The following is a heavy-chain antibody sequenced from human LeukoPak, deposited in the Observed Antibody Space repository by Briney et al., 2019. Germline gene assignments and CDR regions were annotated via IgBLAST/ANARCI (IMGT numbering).Heavy chain of an antibody. CDR2: ISRSSNYI. J-gene: IGHJ4*02. D-gene: IGHD4-11*01. V-gene: IGHV3-21*01. Sequence: KPGGSLRLSCAASGFTFSSYAMNWVRQAPGKGLEWVSSISRSSNYIYYADSVKGRFTISRDNAKNSLYLQMNSLRAEDTAVYYCARGLTYSDYWGQGTLVTVSS. CDR1: GFTFSSYA. CDR3: ARGLTYSDY.